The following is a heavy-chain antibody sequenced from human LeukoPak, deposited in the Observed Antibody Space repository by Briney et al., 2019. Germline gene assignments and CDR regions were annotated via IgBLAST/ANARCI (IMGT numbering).Heavy chain of an antibody. V-gene: IGHV3-23*01. Sequence: PGGSLRLSCAASGFTFNNYAMIWVRQAPGKGLEWVSLISGTGNSIYYADSVKGRFTISRDNSKNTLFLQMNSLRAEDTAVYYCAKDPRSSWDRNAFDIWGQGTMVTVSS. CDR3: AKDPRSSWDRNAFDI. CDR2: ISGTGNSI. D-gene: IGHD6-13*01. J-gene: IGHJ3*02. CDR1: GFTFNNYA.